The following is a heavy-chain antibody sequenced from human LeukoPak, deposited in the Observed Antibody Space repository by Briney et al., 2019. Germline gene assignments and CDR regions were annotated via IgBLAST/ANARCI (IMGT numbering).Heavy chain of an antibody. V-gene: IGHV4-59*01. CDR2: IYYSGST. CDR3: ARDDGGF. CDR1: GGSFSGYY. J-gene: IGHJ4*02. D-gene: IGHD3-10*01. Sequence: SETLSLTCAVYGGSFSGYYWCWIRQPPGKGLEWIGYIYYSGSTNYNPSLKSRVTISVDTSKNQFSLKLSSVTAADTAVYYCARDDGGFWGQGTLVTVSS.